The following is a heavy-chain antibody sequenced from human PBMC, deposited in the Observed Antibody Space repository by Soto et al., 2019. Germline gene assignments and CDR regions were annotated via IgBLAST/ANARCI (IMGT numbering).Heavy chain of an antibody. CDR3: ARVHVMVVDGSTFEY. CDR1: VYSVRGDSY. J-gene: IGHJ4*01. CDR2: IYHGGTT. Sequence: PSETLSLTCTVSVYSVRGDSYWGWIRQPPGKGPEWIASIYHGGTTFYNPSLKSRITISIGTSNNQFSLKLRSVTAADTAVYYCARVHVMVVDGSTFEYWGHGTLVTVSS. D-gene: IGHD6-19*01. V-gene: IGHV4-38-2*02.